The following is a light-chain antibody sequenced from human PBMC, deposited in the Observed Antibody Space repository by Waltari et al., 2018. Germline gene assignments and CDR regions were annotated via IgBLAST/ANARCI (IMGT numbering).Light chain of an antibody. V-gene: IGKV3-20*01. CDR2: AAS. Sequence: CRASQSISSTLVWYQQGPGQAPRLLIYAASTMAAGIPERFSGSGSGADFSLTNSRLEPEDFAEYYCRSYHRLRVTFGQGTKV. CDR3: RSYHRLRVT. CDR1: QSISST. J-gene: IGKJ1*01.